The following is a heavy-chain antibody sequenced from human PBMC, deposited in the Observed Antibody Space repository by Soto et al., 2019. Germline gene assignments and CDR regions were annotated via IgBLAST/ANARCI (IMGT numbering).Heavy chain of an antibody. Sequence: QVQLQESGPGLVKPSQTLSLTCTVSGGSISSGGYYWSWIRQHPGKGLEWIGYIYYSGSTYYNPSRRSRIIISVDTSKNQFSLQLSSVTAADTAVYYCASATCITMIAKVENWVAPWGQGTLVTVSS. D-gene: IGHD3-22*01. V-gene: IGHV4-31*03. J-gene: IGHJ5*02. CDR2: IYYSGST. CDR1: GGSISSGGYY. CDR3: ASATCITMIAKVENWVAP.